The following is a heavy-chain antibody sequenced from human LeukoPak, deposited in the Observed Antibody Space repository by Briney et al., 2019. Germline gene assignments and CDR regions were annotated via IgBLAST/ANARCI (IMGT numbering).Heavy chain of an antibody. J-gene: IGHJ4*02. CDR3: AKRGVVIRVILVGSHKEAYYFDS. CDR1: GFTFSSHW. CDR2: INTDESER. Sequence: GDALRLSCEASGFTFSSHWMSWVRQAPGKGLEWVANINTDESERNYVDSVKGRFTISRDNPKNTLYLQMNSLRAEDTAVYFCAKRGVVIRVILVGSHKEAYYFDSWGQGALVTVSS. D-gene: IGHD3-22*01. V-gene: IGHV3-7*03.